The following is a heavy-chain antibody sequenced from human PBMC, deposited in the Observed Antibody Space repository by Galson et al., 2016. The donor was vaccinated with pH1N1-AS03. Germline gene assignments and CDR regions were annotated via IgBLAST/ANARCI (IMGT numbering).Heavy chain of an antibody. CDR1: GGSISSGNYF. V-gene: IGHV4-31*03. D-gene: IGHD2-2*01. CDR2: IYDSGNT. J-gene: IGHJ5*02. Sequence: TLSLTCTVSGGSISSGNYFWNWIRQHPGKGLEWIGLIYDSGNTFYNPSLKSRVSISVDTSKNQFSLKLNSVTAAETAVYYCASVSLAYCSSTSCFRFDPGGQGTLVTVSS. CDR3: ASVSLAYCSSTSCFRFDP.